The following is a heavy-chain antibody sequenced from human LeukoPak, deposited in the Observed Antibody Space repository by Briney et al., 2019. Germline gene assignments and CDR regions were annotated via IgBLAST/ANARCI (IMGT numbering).Heavy chain of an antibody. J-gene: IGHJ4*02. D-gene: IGHD1-1*01. Sequence: SETLSLTCTVSGDSISNYYWGWIRQPAGKGLEWIGCIHSSGGTNNNPSLESRLTMSVDTSKNQFSLELSSVTAADTAVYYCAKEGLSSMNWDSWGQGALVTVSS. CDR1: GDSISNYY. CDR2: IHSSGGT. CDR3: AKEGLSSMNWDS. V-gene: IGHV4-4*07.